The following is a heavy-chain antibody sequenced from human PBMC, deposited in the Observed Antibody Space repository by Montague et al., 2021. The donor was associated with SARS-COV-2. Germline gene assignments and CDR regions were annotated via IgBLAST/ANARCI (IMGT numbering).Heavy chain of an antibody. CDR3: ARLLYHNYMYGFDV. J-gene: IGHJ6*02. V-gene: IGHV4-59*01. CDR2: VYNSGST. Sequence: SETRSLTCTVSGGSISTSYWCWIRQPPVTGLELIGYVYNSGSTNYNPSPTSRVTISGATAKNQFSLNLSSESPADTAVYYCARLLYHNYMYGFDVWGQGTTVTVSS. D-gene: IGHD2-2*02. CDR1: GGSISTSY.